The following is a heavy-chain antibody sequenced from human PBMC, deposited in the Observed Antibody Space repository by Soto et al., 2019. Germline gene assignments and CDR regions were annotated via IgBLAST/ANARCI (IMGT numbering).Heavy chain of an antibody. CDR1: GVTFSSYG. CDR3: VKKAPAGYMDV. J-gene: IGHJ6*03. CDR2: IWYDGSNK. D-gene: IGHD6-25*01. V-gene: IGHV3-33*08. Sequence: GALRLPCGGSGVTFSSYGMHWVRPAPGKWLEWVAVIWYDGSNKYYADSVKGRFTISRENAKNSLYLQMNSLRVGDTAVYYCVKKAPAGYMDVWGKGTTVTVSS.